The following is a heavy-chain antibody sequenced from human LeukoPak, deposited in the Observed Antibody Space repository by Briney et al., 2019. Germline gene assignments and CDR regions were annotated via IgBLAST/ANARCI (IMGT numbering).Heavy chain of an antibody. CDR2: IYHSGST. D-gene: IGHD3-16*01. Sequence: SETLSLTCAVSGYSISSGYYWGWIRQPPGKGLEWIGSIYHSGSTYYNPSLKSRLTISIDTSKNQFSLKVTSMTAADTAVYYCARPNTWITEGFDHWGQGALVTVSS. CDR1: GYSISSGYY. J-gene: IGHJ5*02. CDR3: ARPNTWITEGFDH. V-gene: IGHV4-38-2*01.